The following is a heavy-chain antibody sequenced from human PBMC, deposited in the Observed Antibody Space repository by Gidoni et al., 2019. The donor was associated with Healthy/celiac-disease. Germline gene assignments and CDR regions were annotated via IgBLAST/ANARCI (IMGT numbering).Heavy chain of an antibody. D-gene: IGHD6-19*01. CDR3: ARISGSGWFPLYFDY. CDR1: AGSISSSSYY. J-gene: IGHJ4*02. V-gene: IGHV4-39*01. Sequence: QLQLQESGPGLVKPSETLSLTCTVSAGSISSSSYYWGWIRQPPGKGLEWIGSIYYRGSTYYNPSLKSRVTISVDTSKNQCSLKLSSVTAADTAVYYCARISGSGWFPLYFDYWGQGTLVTVSS. CDR2: IYYRGST.